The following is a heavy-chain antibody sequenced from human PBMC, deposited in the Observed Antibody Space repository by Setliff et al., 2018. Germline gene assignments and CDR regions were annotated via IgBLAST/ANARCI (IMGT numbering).Heavy chain of an antibody. CDR2: VSSRGNT. Sequence: PSETLSLTCSLSGDFISSGSYYWSWIRQTAGNGLEWIGHVSSRGNTNYNPSLKSRVTISIDTSSKHFSLILTSVTAADTAVYYCARGVSSVSWTPRYWGRGILVTVSS. CDR3: ARGVSSVSWTPRY. V-gene: IGHV4-61*09. J-gene: IGHJ4*02. D-gene: IGHD6-19*01. CDR1: GDFISSGSYY.